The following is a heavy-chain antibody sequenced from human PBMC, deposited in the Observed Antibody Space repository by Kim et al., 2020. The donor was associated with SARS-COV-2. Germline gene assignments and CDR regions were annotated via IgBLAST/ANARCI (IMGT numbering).Heavy chain of an antibody. J-gene: IGHJ5*02. CDR2: ISGSGGST. CDR1: GFTFSSYA. Sequence: GGSLRLSCAASGFTFSSYAMSWVRQAPGKGLEWVSAISGSGGSTYYADSVKGRFTISRDNSKNTLYLQMNSLRAEDTAVYYCAKDRVDTAMVRGWFDPWGQGTLVTVSS. V-gene: IGHV3-23*01. CDR3: AKDRVDTAMVRGWFDP. D-gene: IGHD5-18*01.